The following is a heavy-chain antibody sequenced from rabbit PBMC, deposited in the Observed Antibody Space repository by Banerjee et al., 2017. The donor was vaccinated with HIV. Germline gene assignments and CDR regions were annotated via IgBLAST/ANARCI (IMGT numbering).Heavy chain of an antibody. CDR1: GIDFSSYG. D-gene: IGHD1-1*01. CDR2: IYPDYGYT. J-gene: IGHJ6*01. V-gene: IGHV1S45*01. Sequence: QEQLVESGGGLVQPGGSLKLSCKASGIDFSSYGISWVRQAPGKGLEWIAYIYPDYGYTDYASWVNGRFTISKTSSTTVTLQMTSLTAADTATYFCARDDASKSGYYDLWGPGPLVTVS. CDR3: ARDDASKSGYYDL.